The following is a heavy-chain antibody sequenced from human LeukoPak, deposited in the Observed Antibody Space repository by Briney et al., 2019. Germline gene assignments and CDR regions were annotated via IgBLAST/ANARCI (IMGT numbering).Heavy chain of an antibody. CDR2: IYIGDSDP. J-gene: IGHJ2*01. V-gene: IGHV5-51*01. D-gene: IGHD3-16*01. CDR3: AKVKSFGYWFFDL. Sequence: RGESLKISCQGSGYSFSTSWIAWVRQAPGKGLEWVGSIYIGDSDPRYSPSFQGHVTMSADKSANTASLQWSSLQGSDTGIYYCAKVKSFGYWFFDLWGRGTLVAVSS. CDR1: GYSFSTSW.